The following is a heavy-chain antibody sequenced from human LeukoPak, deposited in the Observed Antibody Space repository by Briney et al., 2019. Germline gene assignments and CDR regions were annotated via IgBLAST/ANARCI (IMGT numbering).Heavy chain of an antibody. D-gene: IGHD5-18*01. J-gene: IGHJ4*02. CDR1: GFSPTSDRAG. V-gene: IGHV2-5*01. CDR3: AHRHLIGYTYDF. Sequence: KESGPTLVKPTQTLTLTCTFSGFSPTSDRAGVGWIRQPPGKALEWLALIYGNGDERYSPSLRSRLTITKDTSKNQVVLTMTNMDPVDTATYFCAHRHLIGYTYDFWGQGTLVTVSS. CDR2: IYGNGDE.